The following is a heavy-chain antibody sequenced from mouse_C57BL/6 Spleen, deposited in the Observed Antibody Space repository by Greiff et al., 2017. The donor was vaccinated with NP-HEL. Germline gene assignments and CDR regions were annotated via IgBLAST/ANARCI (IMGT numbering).Heavy chain of an antibody. Sequence: QVQLQQSGAELVKPGASVKISCKASGYAFSSYWMNWVKQRPGKGLEWIGQIYPGDGDTNYNGKFKGKATLTADKSSSTAYMQLSSLTSEDSAAYFCARDGNYYGPYAMDYWGQGTSVTVSS. CDR2: IYPGDGDT. D-gene: IGHD2-1*01. V-gene: IGHV1-80*01. CDR1: GYAFSSYW. CDR3: ARDGNYYGPYAMDY. J-gene: IGHJ4*01.